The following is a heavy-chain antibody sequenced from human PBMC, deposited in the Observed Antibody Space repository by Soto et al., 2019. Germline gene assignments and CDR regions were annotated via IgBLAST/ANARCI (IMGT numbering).Heavy chain of an antibody. V-gene: IGHV3-11*01. CDR2: ISSSGSTI. J-gene: IGHJ6*03. Sequence: QVQLVESGGGLVKPGGSLRLSCAASGFIFSDYYMSWIRQAPGKGLEWVSYISSSGSTIYYADSVKGRFTISRDNAKNSLYLQMNSLRAEDTAVYYCARTMVRGVMTLQHYYYMDVRGKGTTVTVSS. CDR1: GFIFSDYY. CDR3: ARTMVRGVMTLQHYYYMDV. D-gene: IGHD3-10*01.